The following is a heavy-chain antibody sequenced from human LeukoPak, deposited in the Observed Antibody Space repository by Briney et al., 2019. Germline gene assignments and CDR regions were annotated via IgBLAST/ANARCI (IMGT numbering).Heavy chain of an antibody. CDR3: AREGPNASLRYFDWFTGPDYYYGMDV. CDR1: GFTFSSYG. V-gene: IGHV3-33*01. D-gene: IGHD3-9*01. J-gene: IGHJ6*02. Sequence: PGGSLRLSCAASGFTFSSYGMHWVRQAPGKGLEWVAVIWYDGSNKYYAGSVKGRFTISRDNSKNTLYLQMSSLRAEDTAVYYCAREGPNASLRYFDWFTGPDYYYGMDVWGQGTTVTVSS. CDR2: IWYDGSNK.